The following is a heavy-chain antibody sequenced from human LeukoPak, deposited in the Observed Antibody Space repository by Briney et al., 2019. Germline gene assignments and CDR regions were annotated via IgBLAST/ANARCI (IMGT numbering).Heavy chain of an antibody. Sequence: GGSLRLSCAASGFTVSTNYMTWVRQAPGKGLEWVSVIYISGDSYHSDSVRGRFTISRDDSENAVYLQMNSLRADDTAVYFCASFWYAGNAGGSVGYWGQGTLVTVS. CDR3: ASFWYAGNAGGSVGY. CDR2: IYISGDS. D-gene: IGHD4-23*01. V-gene: IGHV3-53*01. CDR1: GFTVSTNY. J-gene: IGHJ4*02.